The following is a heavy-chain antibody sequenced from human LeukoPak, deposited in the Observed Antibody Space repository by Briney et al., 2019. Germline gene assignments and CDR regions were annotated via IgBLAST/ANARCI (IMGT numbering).Heavy chain of an antibody. J-gene: IGHJ6*03. V-gene: IGHV1-46*01. CDR1: GYTFSSYY. D-gene: IGHD5-18*01. CDR3: ARDSTAMVTGYYYYMDV. CDR2: INPSGGST. Sequence: ASVKVSCKASGYTFSSYYIHWVRQAPGQGLGWMGIINPSGGSTSYAQKFQGRVTMTRDMSTSTVYMELSSLRSEDTAVYYCARDSTAMVTGYYYYMDVWGKGTTVTVSS.